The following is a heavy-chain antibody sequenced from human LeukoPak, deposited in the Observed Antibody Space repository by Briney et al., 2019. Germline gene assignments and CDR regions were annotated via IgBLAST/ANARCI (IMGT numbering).Heavy chain of an antibody. CDR3: AKDGVRGSIYYFDY. D-gene: IGHD3-3*02. V-gene: IGHV3-23*01. J-gene: IGHJ4*02. CDR1: GFTFSSYS. CDR2: ISGSGGST. Sequence: GGSLRLSCAASGFTFSSYSMNWVRQAPGKGLEWVSAISGSGGSTYYADSVKGRFTISRDNSKNTLYLQMNSLRAEDTAVYYCAKDGVRGSIYYFDYWGQGTLVTVSS.